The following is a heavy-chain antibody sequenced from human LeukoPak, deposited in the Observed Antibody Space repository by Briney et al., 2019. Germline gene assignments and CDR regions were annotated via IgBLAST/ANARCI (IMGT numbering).Heavy chain of an antibody. CDR3: VKPRVGVAGFFDY. D-gene: IGHD6-19*01. Sequence: SETLSLTCTVSGDSITSYYWSWIRQPPGKGLEWIGYIYYTGKTDYNPSLKSRVTISLDTSKNQFSLKLTSVTAADTALYYCVKPRVGVAGFFDYWGQGTLVTVFS. CDR1: GDSITSYY. J-gene: IGHJ4*02. CDR2: IYYTGKT. V-gene: IGHV4-59*01.